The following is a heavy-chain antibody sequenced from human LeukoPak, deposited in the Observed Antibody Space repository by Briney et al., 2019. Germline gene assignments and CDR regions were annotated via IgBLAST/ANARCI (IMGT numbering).Heavy chain of an antibody. CDR1: GFTFSGHW. D-gene: IGHD5-24*01. Sequence: SGGSLRLSCAAPGFTFSGHWMTWVRQAPGRGLEWVANIKDDGSQKSYVDSVKGRFTISRDNAKKSLFLQMNSLRAEDTAIYYCAREDGVDYNYGWFDPWGQGTLVTVS. CDR2: IKDDGSQK. CDR3: AREDGVDYNYGWFDP. J-gene: IGHJ5*02. V-gene: IGHV3-7*01.